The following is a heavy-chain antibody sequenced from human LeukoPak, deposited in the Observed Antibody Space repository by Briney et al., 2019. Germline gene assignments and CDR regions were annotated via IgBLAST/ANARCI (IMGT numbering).Heavy chain of an antibody. V-gene: IGHV4-61*01. D-gene: IGHD2-8*01. CDR2: IYYSGST. Sequence: SETLSLTCTVSGGSVSSASYYWSWIRQPPGKGLEWIGYIYYSGSTTYNPSLKSRVTISVDTSKNQFSLELTSVTAADTAVYYCARVPQFNGLFDYWGQGTLVTVSS. CDR3: ARVPQFNGLFDY. J-gene: IGHJ4*02. CDR1: GGSVSSASYY.